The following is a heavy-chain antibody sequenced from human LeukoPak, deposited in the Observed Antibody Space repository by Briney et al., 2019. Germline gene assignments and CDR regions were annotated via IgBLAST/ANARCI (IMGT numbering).Heavy chain of an antibody. J-gene: IGHJ1*01. V-gene: IGHV1-8*01. Sequence: ASVKVSCKASGYSFTSYYMHWVRQATGQGLEWMGWMNPNSGNTGYAQKFQGRVTITRNTSISTAYMELSSLRSEDTAVYYCARVDRAYCGGDCYPQHWGQGTLVTVSS. CDR3: ARVDRAYCGGDCYPQH. CDR1: GYSFTSYY. CDR2: MNPNSGNT. D-gene: IGHD2-21*02.